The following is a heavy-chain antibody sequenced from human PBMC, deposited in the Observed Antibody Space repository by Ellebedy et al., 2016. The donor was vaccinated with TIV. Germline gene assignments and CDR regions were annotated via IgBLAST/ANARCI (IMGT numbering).Heavy chain of an antibody. D-gene: IGHD5-18*01. CDR2: ISWNSGSI. J-gene: IGHJ6*02. V-gene: IGHV3-9*01. CDR1: GFTFDDYT. CDR3: ARDRDTAMDIYYYYGMDV. Sequence: GGSLRLSXAASGFTFDDYTMHWVRQAPGKGLEWVSGISWNSGSIGYADSVKGRFTISRDNAKNTLYLQMNSLRAEDTAVYYCARDRDTAMDIYYYYGMDVWGQGTTVTVSS.